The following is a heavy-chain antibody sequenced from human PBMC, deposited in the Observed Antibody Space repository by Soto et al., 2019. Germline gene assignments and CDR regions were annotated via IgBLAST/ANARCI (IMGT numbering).Heavy chain of an antibody. Sequence: SVKVSCTAYGGTFSSYALFCVRHAPGQGLECMGGIIPIFGTANYAQKFQGRVTITAYESTSTAYMELSSLRSEDTAVYYCAKAHRYGPGDAFDIWGQGTMVTVSS. D-gene: IGHD5-18*01. CDR1: GGTFSSYA. CDR2: IIPIFGTA. CDR3: AKAHRYGPGDAFDI. V-gene: IGHV1-69*01. J-gene: IGHJ3*02.